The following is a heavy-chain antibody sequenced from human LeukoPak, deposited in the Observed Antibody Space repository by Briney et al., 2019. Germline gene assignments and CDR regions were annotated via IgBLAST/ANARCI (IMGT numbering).Heavy chain of an antibody. Sequence: GGSLRLSCAASGFTFSSSAMSWVRQAPGRGLEWASSTAGSGISKDYADSVKGRFTISKDKSKNTLYLQMDNLRAEDTGVYFCARLPTFYYDSSGYHYDYWGQGTLVTVSS. D-gene: IGHD3-22*01. CDR3: ARLPTFYYDSSGYHYDY. CDR2: TAGSGISK. V-gene: IGHV3-23*01. J-gene: IGHJ4*02. CDR1: GFTFSSSA.